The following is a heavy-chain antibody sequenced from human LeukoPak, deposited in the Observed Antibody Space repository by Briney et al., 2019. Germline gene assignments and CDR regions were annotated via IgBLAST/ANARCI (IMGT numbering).Heavy chain of an antibody. J-gene: IGHJ4*02. CDR3: ARDISSGSLGLCAY. CDR2: ISADGGIT. Sequence: QTGGSLRLSCAASGFTFDTYAMSWVRQAPGKGLEWVSVISADGGITFYADSVKGRFTISRDNSKNTLYLQMNSLRAEDTAVYYCARDISSGSLGLCAYWGQGTLVTVSS. D-gene: IGHD3-22*01. CDR1: GFTFDTYA. V-gene: IGHV3-23*01.